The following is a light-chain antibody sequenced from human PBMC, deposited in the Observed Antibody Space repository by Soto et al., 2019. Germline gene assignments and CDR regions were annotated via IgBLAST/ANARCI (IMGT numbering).Light chain of an antibody. CDR2: VAS. CDR1: QTVGTS. V-gene: IGKV3-15*01. CDR3: QQHTAWPLT. J-gene: IGKJ4*01. Sequence: EIVLTQSPATLSVSPGERATLTCRASQTVGTSLAWYQQKPGQAPRLLIYVASTRATGVPSRVSGSGSGTEFALPISSLQSEDFAVYYCQQHTAWPLTVGGGTKVEIK.